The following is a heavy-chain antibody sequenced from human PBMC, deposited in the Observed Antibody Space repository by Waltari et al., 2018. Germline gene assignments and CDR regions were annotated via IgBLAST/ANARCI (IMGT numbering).Heavy chain of an antibody. D-gene: IGHD3-16*01. CDR1: GFTFSSYA. CDR3: AKGRGRWLQRIDY. Sequence: EVQLLESGGGLVQPGGSLRLSCAASGFTFSSYAMSWVRQAPGKGLEWVSVIGGRGGSTYYADSVKGRFTISRDNSKNTLYLQMNSLRAEDTAVYYCAKGRGRWLQRIDYWGQGTLVTVSS. CDR2: IGGRGGST. J-gene: IGHJ4*02. V-gene: IGHV3-23*01.